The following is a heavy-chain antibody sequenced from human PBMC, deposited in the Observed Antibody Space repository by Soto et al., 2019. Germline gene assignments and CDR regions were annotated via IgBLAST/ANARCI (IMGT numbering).Heavy chain of an antibody. J-gene: IGHJ3*02. Sequence: SQTLSLTCAISGDSVSSNSAALNLIMQSPSRGLEWLGRTYYRSKWYNDYAVSVKSRITINPDTSKNQFSLQLNSVTPEDTAVYYCARVSAIAAAGDAFDIWGQGTMVTVSS. CDR3: ARVSAIAAAGDAFDI. D-gene: IGHD6-13*01. V-gene: IGHV6-1*01. CDR2: TYYRSKWYN. CDR1: GDSVSSNSAA.